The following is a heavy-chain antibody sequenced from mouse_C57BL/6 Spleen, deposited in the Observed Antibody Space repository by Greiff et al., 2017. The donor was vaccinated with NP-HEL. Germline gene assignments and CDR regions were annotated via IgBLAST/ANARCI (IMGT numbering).Heavy chain of an antibody. Sequence: EVKLMESGGGLVKPGGSLKLSCAASGFTFSDYGMHWVRQAPEKGLEWVAYISSGSSTIYYADTVKGRFTISRDNAKNTLFLQMTSLRSEDTGMNYCARYMYYFDYWGQGTTLTVSS. CDR2: ISSGSSTI. V-gene: IGHV5-17*01. J-gene: IGHJ2*01. CDR3: ARYMYYFDY. CDR1: GFTFSDYG. D-gene: IGHD1-3*01.